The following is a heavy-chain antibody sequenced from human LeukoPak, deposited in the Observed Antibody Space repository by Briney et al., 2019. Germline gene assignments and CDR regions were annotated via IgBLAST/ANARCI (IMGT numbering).Heavy chain of an antibody. V-gene: IGHV3-9*01. J-gene: IGHJ4*02. D-gene: IGHD4-11*01. CDR3: AKDKRAGFDYSDYGGFDY. Sequence: GGSLRLSCAASGFTFSSYSMNWVRQAPGKGLEWVSGISWNSGSIGYADSVKGRFTISRDNAKNSLYLQMNSLRAEDTALYYCAKDKRAGFDYSDYGGFDYWGQGTLVTVSS. CDR1: GFTFSSYS. CDR2: ISWNSGSI.